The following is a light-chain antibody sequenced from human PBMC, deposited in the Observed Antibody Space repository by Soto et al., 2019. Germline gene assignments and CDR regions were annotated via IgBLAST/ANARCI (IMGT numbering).Light chain of an antibody. CDR2: DVS. CDR1: QSIRTK. V-gene: IGKV3-15*01. CDR3: QQYDNWPPEYT. J-gene: IGKJ2*01. Sequence: EIVLTQSPNSLAVSPGTRATLSCRAIQSIRTKLAWYQHRPGQAPRLLIYDVSNRATGIPARFSGSGSGAEFTLTISSLQSEDCAIYYCQQYDNWPPEYTFGQGTKVDIK.